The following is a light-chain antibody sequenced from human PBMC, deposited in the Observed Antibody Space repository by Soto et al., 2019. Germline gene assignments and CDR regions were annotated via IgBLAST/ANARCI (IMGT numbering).Light chain of an antibody. CDR2: DAA. CDR3: QQYNNWPPLT. J-gene: IGKJ4*01. V-gene: IGKV3-15*01. Sequence: ETFLTPSPNTLSLSPGDRSPLSFGARHSVSSRYLAWYQQKPGLAPRLLIYDAATRATGIPARFSGSGSGTEFTLTISSLQSEDFAVYYCQQYNNWPPLTFGGGTKVDIK. CDR1: HSVSSRY.